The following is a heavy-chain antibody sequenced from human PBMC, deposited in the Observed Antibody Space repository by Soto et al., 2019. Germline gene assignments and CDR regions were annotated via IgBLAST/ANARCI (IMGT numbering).Heavy chain of an antibody. D-gene: IGHD2-2*01. Sequence: SETLSLTCTVSGGSISSSSYYWGWIRQPPGKGLEWIGSIYYSGSTYYKPSLKSRVTISVDTSKNQFSLKLSSVTAADTAVYYCARNDAIQDIVVVPAANNWFDPWGQGTLVTVSS. J-gene: IGHJ5*02. V-gene: IGHV4-39*01. CDR2: IYYSGST. CDR3: ARNDAIQDIVVVPAANNWFDP. CDR1: GGSISSSSYY.